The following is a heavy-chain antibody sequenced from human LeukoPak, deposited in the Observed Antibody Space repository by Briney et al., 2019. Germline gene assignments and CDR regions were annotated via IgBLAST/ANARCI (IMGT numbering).Heavy chain of an antibody. CDR1: GFTFTNYW. D-gene: IGHD2-2*01. Sequence: PGGSLRLSCAASGFTFTNYWMTWVRQAPGKGREWVANIKEDGSEKYYVDSVKGRFTISRDNAKNSLYLQMNSLRAEDTAVYYCARFKGTSSLDYWGQGTLVTVSS. CDR2: IKEDGSEK. V-gene: IGHV3-7*03. J-gene: IGHJ4*02. CDR3: ARFKGTSSLDY.